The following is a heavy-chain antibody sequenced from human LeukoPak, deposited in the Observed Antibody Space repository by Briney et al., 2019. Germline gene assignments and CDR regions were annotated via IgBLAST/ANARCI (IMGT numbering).Heavy chain of an antibody. CDR3: TRRLDD. CDR2: IKHDESEK. V-gene: IGHV3-7*01. J-gene: IGHJ4*02. D-gene: IGHD3-16*01. CDR1: GFSFNSDW. Sequence: QAGGSLRLSCAASGFSFNSDWMDWVRQAPGKGLEWVANIKHDESEKNYLDSVKGWFTISRDNAQNSLYLQMNGLRVEDTAVYYRTRRLDDWGQGTLVTVSS.